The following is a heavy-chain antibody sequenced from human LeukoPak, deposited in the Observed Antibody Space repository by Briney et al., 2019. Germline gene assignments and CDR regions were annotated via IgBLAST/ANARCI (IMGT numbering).Heavy chain of an antibody. Sequence: SVKVSCKASGYTFTSYDINWVRQAPGQGLEWMGGIIPIFGTANYAQKFQGRVTITADESTSTAYMELSSLRSEDTAVYYCARDRERYYDSSGYRYHFDYWGQGTLVTVSS. D-gene: IGHD3-22*01. CDR3: ARDRERYYDSSGYRYHFDY. V-gene: IGHV1-69*13. CDR1: GYTFTSYD. J-gene: IGHJ4*02. CDR2: IIPIFGTA.